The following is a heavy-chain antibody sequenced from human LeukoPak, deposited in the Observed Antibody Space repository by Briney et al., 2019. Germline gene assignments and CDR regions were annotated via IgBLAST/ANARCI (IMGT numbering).Heavy chain of an antibody. V-gene: IGHV1-69*04. CDR3: AREACREMRLMWPSLGGQDCRYDQ. D-gene: IGHD5-24*01. Sequence: GASVTVSCTASGGTFVGGGSNTSAMNWVRQAPGQGLEWLGRINPTLGIANYPQRFQGRVTITADETASTAYMELRGLRSDDTAVYYCAREACREMRLMWPSLGGQDCRYDQWGQGTLITVSS. CDR2: INPTLGIA. J-gene: IGHJ4*02. CDR1: GGTFVGGGSNTSA.